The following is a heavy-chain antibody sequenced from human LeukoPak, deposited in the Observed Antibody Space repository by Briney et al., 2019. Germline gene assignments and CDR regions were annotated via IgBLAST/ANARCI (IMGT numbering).Heavy chain of an antibody. CDR3: ARLAYNWNYPYFDY. CDR2: IYTSGST. CDR1: GGSISSYY. Sequence: TSETLSLTCTVSGGSISSYYWSWIRQPPGKGLEWIGYIYTSGSTNYNPSLKSRVTISVDTSKNQFSLKLSSVTAADTAVYYCARLAYNWNYPYFDYWGQGTLVTVSS. D-gene: IGHD1-7*01. J-gene: IGHJ4*02. V-gene: IGHV4-4*09.